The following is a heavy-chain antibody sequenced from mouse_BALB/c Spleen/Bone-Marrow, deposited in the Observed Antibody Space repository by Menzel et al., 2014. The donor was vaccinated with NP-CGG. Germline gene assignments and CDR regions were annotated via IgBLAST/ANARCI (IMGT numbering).Heavy chain of an antibody. J-gene: IGHJ1*01. CDR1: GYTFTDYW. CDR2: IDTSDSYT. V-gene: IGHV1-69*01. D-gene: IGHD1-2*01. Sequence: VKLMESGAELVVPGASVKMSCKASGYTFTDYWMHWVKQRPGQGLEWIGAIDTSDSYTSYNQKFKGKATLTVDESSSTAYMQLSSLTSEDSAVYYCARSAGYWYFDVWGAGTTVTVSS. CDR3: ARSAGYWYFDV.